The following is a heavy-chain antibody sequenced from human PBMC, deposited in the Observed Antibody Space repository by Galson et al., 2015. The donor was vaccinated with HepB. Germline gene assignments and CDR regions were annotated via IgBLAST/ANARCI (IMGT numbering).Heavy chain of an antibody. V-gene: IGHV3-21*01. CDR2: ISSDGSYI. J-gene: IGHJ4*02. Sequence: SLRLSCAASGFNFNDYNMIWVRQAPGKGLEWVSSISSDGSYIFYGDSVTGRFTVSRDNPKNSLYLQMNSLRAEDTAIYYCTRDPPLGTPFDYWGRGTLVTVSS. D-gene: IGHD3-16*01. CDR3: TRDPPLGTPFDY. CDR1: GFNFNDYN.